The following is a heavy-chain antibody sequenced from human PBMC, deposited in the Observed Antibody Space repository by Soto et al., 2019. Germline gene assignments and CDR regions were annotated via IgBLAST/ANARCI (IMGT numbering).Heavy chain of an antibody. CDR1: GFDFSNYG. CDR2: ISGTAHAS. D-gene: IGHD3-3*02. V-gene: IGHV3-23*01. CDR3: VKDAPQPFSD. J-gene: IGHJ4*02. Sequence: EVQLLESGGGLVQPGGSLRISCAASGFDFSNYGMSWVRQAPGKGLEWVSAISGTAHASYYAAFVKGRFTISRDNSKNTLYLHMNSLRVEDTAVYFCVKDAPQPFSDWGQGTLVTVSS.